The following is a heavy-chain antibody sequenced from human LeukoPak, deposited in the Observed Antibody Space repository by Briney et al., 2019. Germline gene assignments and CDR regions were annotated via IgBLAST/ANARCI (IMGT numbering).Heavy chain of an antibody. V-gene: IGHV4-34*01. D-gene: IGHD6-13*01. J-gene: IGHJ5*02. CDR3: ARGRSGIRAAAGKVGNWFDP. Sequence: KPSETLSLTCTVSGGSISSYYWSWIRQPPGKGLEWIGEINHSGSTNYNPSLKSRVTISVDTSKNQFSLKLSSVTAADTAVYYCARGRSGIRAAAGKVGNWFDPWGQGTLVTVSS. CDR2: INHSGST. CDR1: GGSISSYY.